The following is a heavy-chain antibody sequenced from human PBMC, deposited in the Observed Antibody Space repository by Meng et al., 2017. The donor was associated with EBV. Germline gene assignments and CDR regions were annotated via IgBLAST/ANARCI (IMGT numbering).Heavy chain of an antibody. V-gene: IGHV3-13*01. CDR3: ARGGGRCSGGSCSIDY. Sequence: VQLVEHGGNSVQTGGALGLSCAASGFDFSTYDMHWVRQSHGKGLEWVASVHLGGNTFFPDSVRGRFILSRDNAKSSMYLEMNSLTPGDTAVYYCARGGGRCSGGSCSIDYWGQGALVTVSS. CDR2: VHLGGNT. CDR1: GFDFSTYD. J-gene: IGHJ4*02. D-gene: IGHD2-15*01.